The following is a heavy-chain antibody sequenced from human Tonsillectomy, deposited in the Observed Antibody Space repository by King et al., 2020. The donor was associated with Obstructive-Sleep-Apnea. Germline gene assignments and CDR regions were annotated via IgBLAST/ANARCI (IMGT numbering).Heavy chain of an antibody. D-gene: IGHD6-19*01. CDR1: GFTFDDYA. CDR3: AKDIYSGWYEGPFEY. V-gene: IGHV3-9*01. Sequence: VQLVESGGGLVQPGRPLRLSCGASGFTFDDYAMHWVRQAPGKGLEWVSGISWNSGSIGYADSVKGRFTISRDNTKNSVYLQMNSLRGEDTAMYYCAKDIYSGWYEGPFEYWGQGALVTVSS. J-gene: IGHJ4*02. CDR2: ISWNSGSI.